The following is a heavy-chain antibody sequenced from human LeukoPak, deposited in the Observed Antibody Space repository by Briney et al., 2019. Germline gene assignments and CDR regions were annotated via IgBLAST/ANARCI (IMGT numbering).Heavy chain of an antibody. CDR3: GAFDFLRGPASTYYFYYIEV. V-gene: IGHV1-69*05. CDR2: IVPILGKA. Sequence: ASVKVSRKASEGNVNNYVFYWVRQASGQGLEWMGGIVPILGKADYAQKFQGRVIITTAKSSPTTYMDMSSLTSDDTAVYYCGAFDFLRGPASTYYFYYIEVWGNGTSVTVSS. D-gene: IGHD3-3*01. J-gene: IGHJ6*03. CDR1: EGNVNNYV.